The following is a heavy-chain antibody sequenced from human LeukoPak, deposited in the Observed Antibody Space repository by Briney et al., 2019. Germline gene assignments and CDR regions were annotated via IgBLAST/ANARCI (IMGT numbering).Heavy chain of an antibody. CDR1: GGSISSYY. CDR3: ARDDTANGGRDAFDM. D-gene: IGHD5-18*01. V-gene: IGHV4-59*01. J-gene: IGHJ3*02. Sequence: SETLSLTCTVSGGSISSYYWTWIRQPPGKGLEWIGYIYYSGSTNYNPSLKSRVTISVDTSKNQFSLQLSSVTAADTAVYYCARDDTANGGRDAFDMWGQGTMVTVSS. CDR2: IYYSGST.